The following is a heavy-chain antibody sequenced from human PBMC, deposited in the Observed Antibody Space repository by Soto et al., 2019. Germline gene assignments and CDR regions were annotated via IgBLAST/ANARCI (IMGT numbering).Heavy chain of an antibody. CDR1: GDSISTYD. CDR2: IWHRGST. CDR3: AGVYGSGSYQQ. V-gene: IGHV4-59*12. Sequence: SETLSLTCTVSGDSISTYDWSWIRQPPGKGLEWIGEIWHRGSTNYNPSLKSRVTISVDTSKNQFSLKLSSVTAADTAVYYCAGVYGSGSYQQWGQGTLVTVSS. J-gene: IGHJ4*02. D-gene: IGHD3-10*01.